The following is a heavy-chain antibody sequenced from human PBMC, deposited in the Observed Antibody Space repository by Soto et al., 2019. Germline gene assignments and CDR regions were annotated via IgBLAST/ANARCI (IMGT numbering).Heavy chain of an antibody. CDR1: GYTFTSYY. V-gene: IGHV1-46*01. J-gene: IGHJ5*02. Sequence: QVQLVQSGAEVKKPGASVKVSCKASGYTFTSYYMHWVRQAPGQGLEWMGIINPSGGSTSYAQKFQGRVTMTMDTSTSTVYMELSSLRSEYTAVYYCARDLGNSGYDSGWFDPWGQGTLVTVSS. CDR2: INPSGGST. CDR3: ARDLGNSGYDSGWFDP. D-gene: IGHD5-12*01.